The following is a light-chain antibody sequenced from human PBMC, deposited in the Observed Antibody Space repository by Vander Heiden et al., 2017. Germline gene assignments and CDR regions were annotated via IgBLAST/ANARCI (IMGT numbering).Light chain of an antibody. CDR3: QQYGSSPSYT. CDR1: QSVSSRY. J-gene: IGKJ2*01. V-gene: IGKV3-20*01. CDR2: GAS. Sequence: IVLTQSPGTPSLSPGERATLSCRASQSVSSRYFAWYQQKPGQAPTLLIYGASSRATGVPDRFSGSGSGTDFTLTISRLEPEEFAVYYCQQYGSSPSYTFGQGTKLEIK.